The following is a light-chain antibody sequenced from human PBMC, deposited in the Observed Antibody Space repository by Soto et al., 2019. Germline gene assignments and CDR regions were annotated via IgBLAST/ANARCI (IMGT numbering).Light chain of an antibody. V-gene: IGLV2-8*01. CDR2: EVS. CDR3: SSYTRSTTLNVL. J-gene: IGLJ2*01. Sequence: QSALTQPPSASGSPGQSVTISCTGTSSDVGGYNYVSWYQQHPGKAPKLMIYEVSKRPSGVPDRFSGSKSGNTASLTVSGLQAEDEADYYCSSYTRSTTLNVLFGGGTKATVL. CDR1: SSDVGGYNY.